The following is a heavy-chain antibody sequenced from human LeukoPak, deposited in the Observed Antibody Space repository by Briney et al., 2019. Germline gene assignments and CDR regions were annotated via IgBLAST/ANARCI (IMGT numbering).Heavy chain of an antibody. J-gene: IGHJ4*02. CDR1: GFTFGAYN. CDR2: ITGTSTTI. Sequence: GGSLRLSCAASGFTFGAYNMNWVRQAPGKGLEWISYITGTSTTIYYADSVRGRFTISRDNAKNSLYLQLNNLRADDTAVYYCARSTDWYADYWGQGTLVTVSS. CDR3: ARSTDWYADY. V-gene: IGHV3-48*01. D-gene: IGHD3-9*01.